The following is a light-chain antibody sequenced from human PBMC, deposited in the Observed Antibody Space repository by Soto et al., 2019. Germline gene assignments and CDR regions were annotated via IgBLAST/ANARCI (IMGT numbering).Light chain of an antibody. CDR2: DTS. CDR3: HQYNSYSWT. Sequence: DIQMAQSPSTLSASMGDRVTITCRASDSIHRWLAWSQQKPGQAARLLIYDTSTLKSGVPSRFSGSGSGTEFNLTIANLQPDDFATYFCHQYNSYSWTFGQGTKV. J-gene: IGKJ1*01. CDR1: DSIHRW. V-gene: IGKV1-5*01.